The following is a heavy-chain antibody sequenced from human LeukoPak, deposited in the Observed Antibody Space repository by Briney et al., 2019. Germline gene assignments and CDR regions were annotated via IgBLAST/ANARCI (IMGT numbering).Heavy chain of an antibody. V-gene: IGHV4-34*01. CDR3: ARGGGRYYMDV. CDR1: GGSFSGYY. J-gene: IGHJ6*03. Sequence: SETLSLTCAVYGGSFSGYYWSWIRQPPGKGLEWIGEINHSGSTNCNPSLKSRVTISVDTSRNQFSLKLSSVTAADTAVYYCARGGGRYYMDVWDKGTTVTVSS. CDR2: INHSGST. D-gene: IGHD3-16*01.